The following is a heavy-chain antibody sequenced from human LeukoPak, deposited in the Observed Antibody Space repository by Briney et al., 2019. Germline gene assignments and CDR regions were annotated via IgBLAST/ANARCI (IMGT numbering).Heavy chain of an antibody. CDR2: IYSGGGT. CDR3: ARVKKRGYSYGYNY. V-gene: IGHV3-53*01. CDR1: GFTVSSNY. D-gene: IGHD5-18*01. J-gene: IGHJ4*02. Sequence: PGGSLRLSCAASGFTVSSNYMTWVRQAPGKGLEWVSVIYSGGGTYYADSVKGRFTISRDNAKNSLYLQMNSLRAEDTAVYYCARVKKRGYSYGYNYWGQGTLVTVSS.